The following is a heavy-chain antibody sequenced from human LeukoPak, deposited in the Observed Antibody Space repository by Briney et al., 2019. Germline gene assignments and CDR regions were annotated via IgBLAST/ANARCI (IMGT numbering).Heavy chain of an antibody. J-gene: IGHJ4*02. Sequence: GGSLRLSCAASGFTFSNYAMSWVRQTPGRGLEWVSTISGSGGGTYHAGSVKGRFTISRDKSKNTLYLQMNSLRAEDTAVYYCAKGHSGNYLFDYWGQGTLVTVSS. CDR2: ISGSGGGT. CDR3: AKGHSGNYLFDY. CDR1: GFTFSNYA. D-gene: IGHD1-26*01. V-gene: IGHV3-23*01.